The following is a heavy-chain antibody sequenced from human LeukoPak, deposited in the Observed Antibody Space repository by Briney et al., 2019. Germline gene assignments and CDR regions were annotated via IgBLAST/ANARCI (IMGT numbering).Heavy chain of an antibody. CDR1: GYSISSGYY. Sequence: PSETLSLTCAVSGYSISSGYYWGWIRQPPGKGLEWIGSIYHSESTYYNPSLKSRVTISVDTSKNQFSLKLSSVTAADTAVYYCATHCSSTSCYNLGSYYYYMDVWGKGTTVTVSS. V-gene: IGHV4-38-2*01. CDR2: IYHSEST. CDR3: ATHCSSTSCYNLGSYYYYMDV. D-gene: IGHD2-2*02. J-gene: IGHJ6*03.